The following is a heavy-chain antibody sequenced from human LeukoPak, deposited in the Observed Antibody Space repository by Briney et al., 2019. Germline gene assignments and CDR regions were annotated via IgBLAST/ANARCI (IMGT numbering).Heavy chain of an antibody. J-gene: IGHJ3*02. Sequence: GESLKISCKGSGYSFTSYWIGWVRQMPGKGLEWMGIIYPGDSDTRYSPSFQGKVTISADKSIITPYLQWSSLQASDTAMYHCARLGRRITMVRGVNNAFDIWGQGTMVTVSS. D-gene: IGHD3-10*01. CDR1: GYSFTSYW. CDR3: ARLGRRITMVRGVNNAFDI. CDR2: IYPGDSDT. V-gene: IGHV5-51*01.